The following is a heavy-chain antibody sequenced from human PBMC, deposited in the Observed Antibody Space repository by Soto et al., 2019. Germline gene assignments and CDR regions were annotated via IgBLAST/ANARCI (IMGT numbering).Heavy chain of an antibody. CDR1: GFIVSDNY. V-gene: IGHV3-13*01. J-gene: IGHJ3*02. CDR3: ARAEQMTTVTTFAFDI. Sequence: GGSLRLSCAASGFIVSDNYMSWVRRAPGKGLEWVSAICTAGDTYYTGSVKGRFTISRENAKNSLYLQMNSLRAGDTAVYYCARAEQMTTVTTFAFDIWGQGTMVTVSS. CDR2: ICTAGDT. D-gene: IGHD4-17*01.